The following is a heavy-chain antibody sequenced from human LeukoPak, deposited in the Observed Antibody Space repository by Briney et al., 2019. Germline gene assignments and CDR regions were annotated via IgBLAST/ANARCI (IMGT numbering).Heavy chain of an antibody. D-gene: IGHD3-3*01. CDR3: AKDTKKSYYDFWSGSLLFDY. CDR1: GFTFSSYA. Sequence: GRSLRLSCAASGFTFSSYAMSWVRQAPGKGLEWVSAISGSGGSTYYADFVKGRFTISRDNSKNTLYLQMNSLRAEDTAVYYCAKDTKKSYYDFWSGSLLFDYWGQGTLVTVSS. CDR2: ISGSGGST. J-gene: IGHJ4*02. V-gene: IGHV3-23*01.